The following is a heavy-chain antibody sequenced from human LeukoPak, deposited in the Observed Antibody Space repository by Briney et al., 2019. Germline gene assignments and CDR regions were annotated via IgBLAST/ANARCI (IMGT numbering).Heavy chain of an antibody. Sequence: GASVKVSCKASGYTFTGYYMHWVRQAPGQGLEWMGWINPNSGGTNYAQKLQGRVTMTTDTSTSTAYMELRSLRSDDTAVYYCARGLLRASPLGWFDPWGQGTLVTVSS. D-gene: IGHD2-15*01. CDR2: INPNSGGT. CDR3: ARGLLRASPLGWFDP. CDR1: GYTFTGYY. V-gene: IGHV1-2*02. J-gene: IGHJ5*02.